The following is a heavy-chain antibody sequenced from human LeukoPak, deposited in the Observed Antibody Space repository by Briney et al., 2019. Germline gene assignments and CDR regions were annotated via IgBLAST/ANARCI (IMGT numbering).Heavy chain of an antibody. V-gene: IGHV3-7*01. J-gene: IGHJ4*02. CDR3: ARDLNSGYDQTREFDY. D-gene: IGHD5-12*01. CDR1: GFTFSSYW. Sequence: GGSLRLSCAASGFTFSSYWMSWVRQAPGKGLEGVANIKQDGSEKYYVDSVKGRFTISRDNAKNSLYLQMNSLRAEDTAVYYCARDLNSGYDQTREFDYWGQGTLVTVSS. CDR2: IKQDGSEK.